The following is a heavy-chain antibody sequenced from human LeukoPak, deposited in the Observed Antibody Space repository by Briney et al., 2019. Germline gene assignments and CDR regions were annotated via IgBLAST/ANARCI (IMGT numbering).Heavy chain of an antibody. CDR3: ASNVTTTPITTGGAFNI. J-gene: IGHJ3*02. D-gene: IGHD4-17*01. CDR2: ISSSSTYI. CDR1: GFTFSSYS. Sequence: GGSLRLSCATSGFTFSSYSMNWVRQAPGKGLEWVSYISSSSTYIYYADSVKGRFTVSRDNAQNSLHLQMNSLRAEDTAVYYCASNVTTTPITTGGAFNIWGQGTMVTVSS. V-gene: IGHV3-21*01.